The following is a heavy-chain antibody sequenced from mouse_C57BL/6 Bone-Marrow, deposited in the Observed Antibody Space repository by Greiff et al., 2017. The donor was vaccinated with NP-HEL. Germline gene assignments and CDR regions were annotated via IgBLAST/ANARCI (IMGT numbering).Heavy chain of an antibody. CDR2: IYPGSGNT. Sequence: QVQLQQSGPELVKPGASVKISCKASGYSFTSYYIHWVKQRPGQGLEWIGWIYPGSGNTKYNEKFKGKATLTADTSSSTAYMQLSSLTSEDSAVYYCARGGLSGFAYWGQGTLVTVSA. J-gene: IGHJ3*01. D-gene: IGHD1-1*02. CDR1: GYSFTSYY. CDR3: ARGGLSGFAY. V-gene: IGHV1-66*01.